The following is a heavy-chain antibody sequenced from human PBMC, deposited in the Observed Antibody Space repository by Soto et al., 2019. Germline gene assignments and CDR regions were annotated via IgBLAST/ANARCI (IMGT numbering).Heavy chain of an antibody. CDR3: VRVLLFDRQRGQQLVPYDFVL. CDR1: GYTFTSYY. J-gene: IGHJ4*02. V-gene: IGHV1-46*03. CDR2: INPSGGST. D-gene: IGHD6-13*01. Sequence: GASVKVSCKASGYTFTSYYMHWVRQAPGQGLEWMGIINPSGGSTSYAQKFQGRVTMTRDTSTSTVYIELSSLRSEDTAVYYCVRVLLFDRQRGQQLVPYDFVLWGQGTLVTVSS.